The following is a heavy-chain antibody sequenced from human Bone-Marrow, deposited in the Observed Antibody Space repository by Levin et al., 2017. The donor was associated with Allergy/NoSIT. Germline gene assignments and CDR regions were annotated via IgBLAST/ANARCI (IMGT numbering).Heavy chain of an antibody. D-gene: IGHD3-10*01. CDR3: ARGRGYYGMDV. V-gene: IGHV1-18*01. CDR2: ISAFNAAT. J-gene: IGHJ6*02. Sequence: ASVKVSCKASGYSFSTYAISWVRQAPGQGLEWMGWISAFNAATIYAQHVQDRVTMTTDTSTSKAYMELRSLTSGDTAVYYCARGRGYYGMDVWGQGTTVTVSS. CDR1: GYSFSTYA.